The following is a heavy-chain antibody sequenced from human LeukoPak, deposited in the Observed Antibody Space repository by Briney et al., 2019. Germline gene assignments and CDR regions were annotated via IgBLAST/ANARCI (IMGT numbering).Heavy chain of an antibody. V-gene: IGHV3-23*01. CDR3: AKPPLAYCGGDCYFDY. CDR1: GFTFSSYA. Sequence: GGSLRLSCAASGFTFSSYAMSWVRQAPGKGLEWVSAISGSGGSTYYADSVKGRFTISRDNSKNTLYLQMNSLRAEGTAVYYCAKPPLAYCGGDCYFDYWGQGTLVTVSS. CDR2: ISGSGGST. D-gene: IGHD2-21*02. J-gene: IGHJ4*02.